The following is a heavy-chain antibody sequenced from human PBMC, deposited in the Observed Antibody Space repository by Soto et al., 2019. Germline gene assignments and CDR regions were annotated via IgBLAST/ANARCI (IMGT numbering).Heavy chain of an antibody. D-gene: IGHD3-9*01. Sequence: QITLKESGPTLVRPTQTLTLTCAFSGFSLSTSGVGVGWIRQPPGKALEWLAVIYWDDSKHYSPSLRSRLTIPKDTAKNPVVLTMTNMDLMDTGTYYCAHKGPEDWPLDYWGQGTLVTVSS. J-gene: IGHJ4*02. CDR1: GFSLSTSGVG. V-gene: IGHV2-5*02. CDR2: IYWDDSK. CDR3: AHKGPEDWPLDY.